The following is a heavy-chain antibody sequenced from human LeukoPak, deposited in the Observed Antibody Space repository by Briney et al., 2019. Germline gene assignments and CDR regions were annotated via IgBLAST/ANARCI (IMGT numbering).Heavy chain of an antibody. V-gene: IGHV3-23*01. CDR2: ISGSGGST. Sequence: GGSLRLSCAASGFTFSNYAMSWVRQAPGKGLEWVSTISGSGGSTYYADSVKGQFTISRDNSKNTLYLQMNSLRAEDTAVYYCAKGYSSGWPRGWYFDYWGQGTLVTVSS. D-gene: IGHD6-19*01. J-gene: IGHJ4*02. CDR1: GFTFSNYA. CDR3: AKGYSSGWPRGWYFDY.